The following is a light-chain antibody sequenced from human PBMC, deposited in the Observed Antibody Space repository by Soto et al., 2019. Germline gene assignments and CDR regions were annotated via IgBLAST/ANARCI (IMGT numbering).Light chain of an antibody. CDR1: QSISSY. V-gene: IGKV1-39*01. CDR3: QQSYSTPYT. CDR2: AAS. J-gene: IGKJ2*01. Sequence: DIQMTQSPSSLSASVGDRVTITCRASQSISSYLNWYQQKPGKAPKVLIYAASSLQSGVPSRFSGSGSGTDFTLTISSLQPEDFATYYCQQSYSTPYTFGQGTKV.